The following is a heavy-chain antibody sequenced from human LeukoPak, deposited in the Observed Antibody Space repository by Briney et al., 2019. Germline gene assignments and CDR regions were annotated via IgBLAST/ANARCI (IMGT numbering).Heavy chain of an antibody. V-gene: IGHV4-38-2*02. CDR2: IYHSGST. Sequence: PSETLSLTCTVSGYSISSGYYWGWIRQPPGKGLEWIGSIYHSGSTYYNPSLKSRVTISVDTSKNQFSLKLSSVTAADTAVYYCARILWFGELLVDYWGQGTLVTVSS. CDR1: GYSISSGYY. D-gene: IGHD3-10*01. J-gene: IGHJ4*02. CDR3: ARILWFGELLVDY.